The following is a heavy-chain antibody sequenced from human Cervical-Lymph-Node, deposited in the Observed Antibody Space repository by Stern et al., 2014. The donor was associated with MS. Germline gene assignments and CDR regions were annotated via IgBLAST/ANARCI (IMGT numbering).Heavy chain of an antibody. Sequence: QVQLQQWGAGLLKPSETLSLICAVQGGSFSGYYWHWIRQPPGKGLEWIGAISDSAVTNYNPSLKNRLTISLGTSKDTLSLKDNSGTAADTAVYYCARGWVAARFDPWGQGTLVTVSS. CDR2: ISDSAVT. D-gene: IGHD6-13*01. CDR3: ARGWVAARFDP. CDR1: GGSFSGYY. V-gene: IGHV4-34*01. J-gene: IGHJ5*02.